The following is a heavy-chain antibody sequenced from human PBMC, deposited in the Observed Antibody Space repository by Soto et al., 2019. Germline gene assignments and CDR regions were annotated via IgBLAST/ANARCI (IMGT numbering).Heavy chain of an antibody. CDR3: ARDETYYDILTGYSGAFDI. D-gene: IGHD3-9*01. CDR1: GYTFTGYY. Sequence: SVRVSCKASGYTFTGYYRHWVRQAPGQGLEWMGWINPNSGDTNYAQKFQGRVTMTRDTYLSTAYVELSSLRSEDTAVYYCARDETYYDILTGYSGAFDISGQATMVTVSS. CDR2: INPNSGDT. V-gene: IGHV1-2*02. J-gene: IGHJ3*02.